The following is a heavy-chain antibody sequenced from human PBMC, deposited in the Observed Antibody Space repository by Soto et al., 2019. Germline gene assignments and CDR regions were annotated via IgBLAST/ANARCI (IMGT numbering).Heavy chain of an antibody. J-gene: IGHJ5*02. CDR1: GFTFGSYS. D-gene: IGHD3-16*01. Sequence: GGSLRLSCAASGFTFGSYSMNWVRQAPGKGLEWVSSISRSSSYIYYADSVKGRFTISRDNAKNSLYLQMNSLRAEDTAVYYCARDLHDYVSFRFDPWGQGTLVTVSS. CDR2: ISRSSSYI. V-gene: IGHV3-21*01. CDR3: ARDLHDYVSFRFDP.